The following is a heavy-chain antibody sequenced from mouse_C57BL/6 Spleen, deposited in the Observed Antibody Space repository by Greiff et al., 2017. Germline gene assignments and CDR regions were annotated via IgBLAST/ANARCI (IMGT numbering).Heavy chain of an antibody. D-gene: IGHD1-1*01. V-gene: IGHV1-55*01. CDR3: AREDDYGSSGAY. CDR1: GYTFTSYW. CDR2: IYPGSGST. J-gene: IGHJ3*01. Sequence: QVQLQQPGAELVKPGASVKMSCKASGYTFTSYWITWVKQRPGQGLEWIGDIYPGSGSTNYNEKFKSKATLTVDTSSSTAYMQLSSLTSEDSAVYYCAREDDYGSSGAYWGQGTLVTVSA.